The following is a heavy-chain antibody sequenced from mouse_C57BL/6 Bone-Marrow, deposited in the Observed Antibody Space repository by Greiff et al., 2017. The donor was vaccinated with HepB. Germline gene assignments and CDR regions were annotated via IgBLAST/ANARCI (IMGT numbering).Heavy chain of an antibody. CDR1: GFTFSSYA. V-gene: IGHV5-4*01. CDR2: ISDGGSYT. D-gene: IGHD1-1*01. Sequence: EVKLMESGGGLVKPGGSLKLSCAASGFTFSSYAMSWVRQTPEKRLEWVATISDGGSYTYYPDNVKGRFTISRDNAKNNLYLQMSHLKSEDTAMYYCAREPLLLRYWYFDYWGQGTTLTVSS. J-gene: IGHJ2*01. CDR3: AREPLLLRYWYFDY.